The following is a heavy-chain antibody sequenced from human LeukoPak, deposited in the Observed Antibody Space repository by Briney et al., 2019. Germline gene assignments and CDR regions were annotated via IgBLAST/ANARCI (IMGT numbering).Heavy chain of an antibody. D-gene: IGHD6-13*01. Sequence: GGSLRLSCAASGFTFSSHSMNWVRQAPGKGLEWVSSISSSSSYIYYADPVKGRFTISRDNAKNSLYLQMNSLRAEDTAVYYCAREQAGFDYWGQGTLVTVSS. CDR2: ISSSSSYI. CDR3: AREQAGFDY. V-gene: IGHV3-21*01. J-gene: IGHJ4*02. CDR1: GFTFSSHS.